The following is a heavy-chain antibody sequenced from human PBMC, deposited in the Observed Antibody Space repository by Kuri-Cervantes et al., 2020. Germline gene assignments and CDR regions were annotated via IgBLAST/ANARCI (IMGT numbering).Heavy chain of an antibody. J-gene: IGHJ4*02. CDR3: ARDADSSSGYYYFDY. CDR2: ISGSGGST. CDR1: GFTFSSYA. V-gene: IGHV3-23*01. Sequence: GGSLRLSCAASGFTFSSYAMSWVRQAPGKGLEWVSAISGSGGSTYYADSVKGRFTISRDNSKNTLYLQMNSLRAEDTAVYYCARDADSSSGYYYFDYWGQGTLVTVSS. D-gene: IGHD6-6*01.